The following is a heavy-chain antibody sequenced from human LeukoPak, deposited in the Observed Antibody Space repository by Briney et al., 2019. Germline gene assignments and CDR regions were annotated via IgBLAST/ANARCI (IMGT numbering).Heavy chain of an antibody. CDR3: ARRYYDFWSGYAYYFDY. D-gene: IGHD3-3*01. Sequence: PSETLSLTCTVSGGSISNYYWNWIRQPPGKGLEWIGYISYSGSTNYNPSLKSRVTISVDTSKNQFSLKLSSVTAADTAVYYCARRYYDFWSGYAYYFDYWGQGTLVTVSS. CDR2: ISYSGST. CDR1: GGSISNYY. J-gene: IGHJ4*02. V-gene: IGHV4-59*12.